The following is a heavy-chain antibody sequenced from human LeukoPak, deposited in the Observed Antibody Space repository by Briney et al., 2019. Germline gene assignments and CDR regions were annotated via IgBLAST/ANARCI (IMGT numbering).Heavy chain of an antibody. CDR2: NNRRGNT. CDR3: ARHGDQASSYYYFDY. Sequence: SETLSLTCAVSAFPISSKYYRGLVRPPPGKGLGGVGSNNRRGNTYYNPSPQGRVPISGDTAKNQFSLEPSSVPAADTAVYYCARHGDQASSYYYFDYWGQGTLVTVSS. J-gene: IGHJ4*02. CDR1: AFPISSKYY. D-gene: IGHD3-22*01. V-gene: IGHV4-38-2*01.